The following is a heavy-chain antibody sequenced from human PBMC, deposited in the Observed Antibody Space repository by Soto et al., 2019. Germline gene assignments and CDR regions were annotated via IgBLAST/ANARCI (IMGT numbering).Heavy chain of an antibody. CDR3: ARDATSTYYDILTGPALGVFDI. Sequence: EVQLVESGGGLIQPGGSLRLSCAASGFTVSSNYMSWVRQAPGKGLEWVSVIYSGGSTYYADSVKGRFTISRDNSKNTLYLQMNSLRAEDTAVYYCARDATSTYYDILTGPALGVFDIWGQGTMVTVSS. CDR2: IYSGGST. J-gene: IGHJ3*02. V-gene: IGHV3-53*01. CDR1: GFTVSSNY. D-gene: IGHD3-9*01.